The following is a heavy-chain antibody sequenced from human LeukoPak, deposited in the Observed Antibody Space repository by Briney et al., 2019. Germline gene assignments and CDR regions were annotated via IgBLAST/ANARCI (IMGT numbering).Heavy chain of an antibody. D-gene: IGHD6-13*01. CDR1: GGSISSYY. CDR2: IYYSGST. Sequence: SETLSLTCTVSGGSISSYYWSWIRQPPGKGLEWIGYIYYSGSTNYNPSLKSRVTISVDTSKNQFSLKLSSVTAAVTAVYYCARAASSWYIDYWGQGTLVTVSS. J-gene: IGHJ4*02. CDR3: ARAASSWYIDY. V-gene: IGHV4-59*01.